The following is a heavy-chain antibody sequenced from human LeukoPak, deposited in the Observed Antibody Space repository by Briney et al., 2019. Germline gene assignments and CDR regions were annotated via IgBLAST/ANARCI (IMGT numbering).Heavy chain of an antibody. J-gene: IGHJ5*02. V-gene: IGHV5-51*01. CDR3: ARVVAFSGSDDGWFDP. Sequence: GESLKISCKLPGSRFATYWIAWVRQLPGKGLEWFETIYPGDFEYTYSPYFRGHSTISADKSITTAYLQWSSLDASDCAMYYCARVVAFSGSDDGWFDPWGHGTLVTVSS. CDR2: IYPGDFEY. D-gene: IGHD6-19*01. CDR1: GSRFATYW.